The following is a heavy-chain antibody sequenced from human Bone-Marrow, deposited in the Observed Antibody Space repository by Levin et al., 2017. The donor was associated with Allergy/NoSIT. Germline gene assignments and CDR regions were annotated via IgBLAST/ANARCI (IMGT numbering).Heavy chain of an antibody. D-gene: IGHD3-16*02. CDR2: IYYSGST. Sequence: SETLSLTCTVSGGSISSYYWSWIRQPPGKGLEWIGYIYYSGSTNYNPSLKSRVTISVDTSKNQFSLKLSSVTAADTAVYYCARAIRRYDYIWGSYRPRPYYFDYWGQGTLVTVSS. V-gene: IGHV4-59*01. CDR1: GGSISSYY. J-gene: IGHJ4*02. CDR3: ARAIRRYDYIWGSYRPRPYYFDY.